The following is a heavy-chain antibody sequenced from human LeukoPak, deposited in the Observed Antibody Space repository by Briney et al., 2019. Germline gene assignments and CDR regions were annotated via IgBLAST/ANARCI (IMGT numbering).Heavy chain of an antibody. J-gene: IGHJ3*02. D-gene: IGHD3-16*02. CDR1: GYSFTSYW. V-gene: IGHV5-10-1*01. CDR3: ASPRRDYVWGTYRHDAFDI. CDR2: IDPSDSYT. Sequence: GESLKISCKGSGYSFTSYWISWVRQMPGKGLEWMGRIDPSDSYTNYSPSFQGHVTISADKSISTACLQWSSLKASDTAMYYCASPRRDYVWGTYRHDAFDIWGQGTMVTVSS.